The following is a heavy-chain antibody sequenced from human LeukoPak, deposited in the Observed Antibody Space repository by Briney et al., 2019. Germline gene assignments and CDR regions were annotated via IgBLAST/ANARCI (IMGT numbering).Heavy chain of an antibody. D-gene: IGHD3-3*01. Sequence: KPSETLSLTCAVYGGSFSGYYWSWIRQPPGKGLEWIGEINHSGSTNYNPSLKSRVTISVDTSKNQFSLKLSSVTAADTAVYYCARVFSRPLRFLEWDPKPRNWFDPWGQGTLVTVSS. V-gene: IGHV4-34*01. CDR1: GGSFSGYY. J-gene: IGHJ5*02. CDR3: ARVFSRPLRFLEWDPKPRNWFDP. CDR2: INHSGST.